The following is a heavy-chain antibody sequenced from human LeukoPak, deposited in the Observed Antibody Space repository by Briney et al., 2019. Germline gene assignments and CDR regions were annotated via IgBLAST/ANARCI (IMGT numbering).Heavy chain of an antibody. V-gene: IGHV4-31*03. CDR2: IYYSGST. D-gene: IGHD3-22*01. CDR3: ARVSDYYDSSGYYASHAFDI. J-gene: IGHJ3*02. Sequence: SETLSLTCTVSGGSISSGGYYWSWIRQHPGKGLEWIGYIYYSGSTYYNPSLKSRVTISVDTSKNQFSLKLSSVTAADTAVYYCARVSDYYDSSGYYASHAFDIWGQGTMVTVSS. CDR1: GGSISSGGYY.